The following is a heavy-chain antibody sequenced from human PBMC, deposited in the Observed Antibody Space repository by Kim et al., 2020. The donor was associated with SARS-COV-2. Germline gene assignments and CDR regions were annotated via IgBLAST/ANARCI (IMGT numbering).Heavy chain of an antibody. CDR2: ISAYNGNT. CDR1: GYTFTSYG. J-gene: IGHJ4*02. CDR3: ARDFPGHHEYSSSWYPVDY. Sequence: ASVKVSCKASGYTFTSYGISWVRQAPGQGLEWMGWISAYNGNTNYAQKLQGRVTMTTDTSTSTAYMELRSLRSDDTAVYYCARDFPGHHEYSSSWYPVDYWGQGTLVTVSS. V-gene: IGHV1-18*04. D-gene: IGHD6-13*01.